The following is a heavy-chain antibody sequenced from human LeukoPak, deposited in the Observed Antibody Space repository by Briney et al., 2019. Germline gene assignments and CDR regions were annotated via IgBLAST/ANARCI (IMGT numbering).Heavy chain of an antibody. Sequence: GGSLRLSCAASGFTFSGSAMHWVRQASGKGREWVGRIRSKANSYATAYAASVKGRFTISTDDSKNTAYLQMNSLKTEDTAVYYCTRTAAGAFDYWGQGTLVTVSS. CDR1: GFTFSGSA. D-gene: IGHD6-13*01. V-gene: IGHV3-73*01. CDR3: TRTAAGAFDY. J-gene: IGHJ4*02. CDR2: IRSKANSYAT.